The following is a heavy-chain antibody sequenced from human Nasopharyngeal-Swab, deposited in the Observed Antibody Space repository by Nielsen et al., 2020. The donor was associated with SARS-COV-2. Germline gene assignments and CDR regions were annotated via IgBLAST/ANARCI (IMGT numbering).Heavy chain of an antibody. CDR3: ARENWGKLDY. CDR2: IRYDGGET. CDR1: GVIFSKYW. V-gene: IGHV3-74*01. Sequence: GESLKISCVASGVIFSKYWMHWVRQAPGKGLVWVSRIRYDGGETTYADSVKGRFTISRDISKNTVYLQMNSLRADDTAVYYCARENWGKLDYWGQGTLVTVSS. D-gene: IGHD3-16*01. J-gene: IGHJ4*02.